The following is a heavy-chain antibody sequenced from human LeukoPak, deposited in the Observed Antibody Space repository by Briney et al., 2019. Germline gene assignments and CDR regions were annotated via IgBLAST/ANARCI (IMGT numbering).Heavy chain of an antibody. J-gene: IGHJ5*01. CDR1: GGSISSGDYY. V-gene: IGHV4-30-4*01. Sequence: SETLSLTCTVSGGSISSGDYYWSWIRQPPGKGLEWIGYIYYSGSTYYNPSLKSRVTISVDTSKNQFSLKLSSVTAADTAVYYCARDLSAIVATGWFDSWGQGTLVTVSS. CDR2: IYYSGST. CDR3: ARDLSAIVATGWFDS. D-gene: IGHD5-12*01.